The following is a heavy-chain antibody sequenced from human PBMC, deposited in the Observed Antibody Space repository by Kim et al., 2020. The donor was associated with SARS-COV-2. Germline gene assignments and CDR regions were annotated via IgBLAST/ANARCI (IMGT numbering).Heavy chain of an antibody. D-gene: IGHD3-22*01. J-gene: IGHJ3*02. CDR2: ISGSGGST. V-gene: IGHV3-23*01. CDR1: GFTFSSYA. CDR3: AKERKVDMIVVGRDAFDI. Sequence: GGSLRLSCAASGFTFSSYAMSWVRQAPGKGLEWVSAISGSGGSTYYADSVKGRFTISRDNSKNTLYLQMNSLRAEDTAVYYCAKERKVDMIVVGRDAFDIWGQGTMVTVSS.